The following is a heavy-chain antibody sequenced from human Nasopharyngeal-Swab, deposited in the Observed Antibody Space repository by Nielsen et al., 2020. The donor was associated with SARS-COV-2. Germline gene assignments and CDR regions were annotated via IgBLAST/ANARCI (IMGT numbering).Heavy chain of an antibody. CDR3: AAEDVGSFS. D-gene: IGHD2-15*01. CDR2: IKSSTDVRTT. Sequence: WIRQPPGKGLEWVGRIKSSTDVRTTDYIARVKGRFNISRDDSKNTLYLQMTSLKTEDTAVYYCAAEDVGSFSWGQGTLVTVSS. V-gene: IGHV3-15*01. J-gene: IGHJ5*02.